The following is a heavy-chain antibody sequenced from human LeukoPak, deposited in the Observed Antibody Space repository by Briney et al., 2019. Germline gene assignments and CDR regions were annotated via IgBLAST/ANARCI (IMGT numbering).Heavy chain of an antibody. CDR3: AKGPIVVVTATPYYFDY. CDR1: GFTFDDYA. J-gene: IGHJ4*02. D-gene: IGHD2-21*02. CDR2: ISWNSGSI. Sequence: PGRSLRLSCAASGFTFDDYAKHWVRQAPGKGLEWVSGISWNSGSIDYADSVKGRFTISRDNAKNSLYLQMNSLRAEDTALYYSAKGPIVVVTATPYYFDYWGQGTLVTVSS. V-gene: IGHV3-9*01.